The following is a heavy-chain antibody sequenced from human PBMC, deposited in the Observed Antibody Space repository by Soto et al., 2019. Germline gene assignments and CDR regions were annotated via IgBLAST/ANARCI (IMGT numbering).Heavy chain of an antibody. V-gene: IGHV1-69*01. Sequence: QVQLVQSGAEVKKPGSSVKVSCKAPVGTFSSYAISWVRQAPGQVLEWMGGIIPIFGTAKYAQKFQGRVTITADESTSTGYMELSSLRSEDTAVYYCARSQGGSSSLDIYYYYYYGMDVWGQGPTVTVSS. D-gene: IGHD2-15*01. CDR3: ARSQGGSSSLDIYYYYYYGMDV. J-gene: IGHJ6*02. CDR2: IIPIFGTA. CDR1: VGTFSSYA.